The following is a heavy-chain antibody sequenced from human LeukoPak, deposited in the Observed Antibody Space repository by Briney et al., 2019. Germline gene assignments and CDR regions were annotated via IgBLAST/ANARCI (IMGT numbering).Heavy chain of an antibody. D-gene: IGHD2-2*02. V-gene: IGHV4-39*01. CDR1: GGSISSSSYY. Sequence: SETLSLTCTVSGGSISSSSYYWGWIRQPPGKGLEWIGSIYYSGSTYYNPSLKSRVTISVDTSKNQFSLKLSSVTAADTAVYYCARYVGVVVVPAAILPSWFDPWGQGTLVTVSS. J-gene: IGHJ5*02. CDR2: IYYSGST. CDR3: ARYVGVVVVPAAILPSWFDP.